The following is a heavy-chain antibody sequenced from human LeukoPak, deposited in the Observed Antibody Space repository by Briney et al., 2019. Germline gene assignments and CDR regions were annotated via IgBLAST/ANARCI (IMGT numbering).Heavy chain of an antibody. V-gene: IGHV3-23*01. Sequence: GGSLRLSCVASGFTFKNYVMNWVRQALGKGLEWLAPIYGSGVSISYADSVKGRFTISRDNSNNTLYLQMNSLRAEDTAMYYCAKDLGWELPAEAYWGQGILVTVSS. J-gene: IGHJ4*02. CDR3: AKDLGWELPAEAY. D-gene: IGHD1-26*01. CDR1: GFTFKNYV. CDR2: IYGSGVSI.